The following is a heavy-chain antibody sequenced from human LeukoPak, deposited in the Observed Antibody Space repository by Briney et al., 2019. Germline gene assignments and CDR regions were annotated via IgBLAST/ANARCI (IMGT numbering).Heavy chain of an antibody. CDR3: AKDERKYSSSYDWYYFDY. J-gene: IGHJ4*02. V-gene: IGHV3-9*03. Sequence: GGSLRLSCAASGFTFSSYAMSWVRQAPGKGLEWVSGISWNSGSIGYADSVKGRFTISRDNAKNSLYLQMNSLRAEDMALYYCAKDERKYSSSYDWYYFDYWGQGTLVTVSS. CDR1: GFTFSSYA. D-gene: IGHD6-6*01. CDR2: ISWNSGSI.